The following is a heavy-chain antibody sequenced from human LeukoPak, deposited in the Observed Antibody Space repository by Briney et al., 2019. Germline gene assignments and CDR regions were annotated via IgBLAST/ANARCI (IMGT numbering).Heavy chain of an antibody. J-gene: IGHJ3*02. CDR3: AKGKPIAVAEEADAFDI. D-gene: IGHD6-19*01. CDR1: GFTFSSYG. V-gene: IGHV3-30*18. CDR2: IWYGGSNK. Sequence: GRSLRLSCAASGFTFSSYGMHWVRQAPGKGLEWVAVIWYGGSNKYYADSVKGRFTISRDNSKNTLYLQMNSLRAEDTAVYYCAKGKPIAVAEEADAFDIWGQGTMVTVSS.